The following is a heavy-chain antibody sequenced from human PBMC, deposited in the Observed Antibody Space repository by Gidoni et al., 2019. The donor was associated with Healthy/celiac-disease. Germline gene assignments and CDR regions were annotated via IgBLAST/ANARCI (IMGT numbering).Heavy chain of an antibody. CDR2: IKSKTDGGTT. Sequence: EVQLVESGGGLVQPGGSLRLSCAASGFTFSNAWMNWVRQAPGKGLEWVGRIKSKTDGGTTDYAEPVKGRFTISRDDSKNTLYLQMNSLKTEDTAVYYCTTRIAAAGSREKEFDYWGQGTLVTVSS. D-gene: IGHD6-13*01. J-gene: IGHJ4*02. V-gene: IGHV3-15*07. CDR3: TTRIAAAGSREKEFDY. CDR1: GFTFSNAW.